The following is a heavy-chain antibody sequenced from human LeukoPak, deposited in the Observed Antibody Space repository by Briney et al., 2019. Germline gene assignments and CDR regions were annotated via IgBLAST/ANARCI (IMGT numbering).Heavy chain of an antibody. J-gene: IGHJ3*02. Sequence: GGSLRLPCAASGFTFSSYWMHWVRQAPGRGLVWVSRINSDGSSTSYADSVKGRFTISRDNAKNTLYLQMNSLRAEDTAVYYCARDSSGWYVAGGAFDIWGQGTMVTVSS. CDR2: INSDGSST. CDR1: GFTFSSYW. D-gene: IGHD6-19*01. V-gene: IGHV3-74*01. CDR3: ARDSSGWYVAGGAFDI.